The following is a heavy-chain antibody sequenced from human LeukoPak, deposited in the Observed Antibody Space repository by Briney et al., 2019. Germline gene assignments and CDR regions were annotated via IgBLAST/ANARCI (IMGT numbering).Heavy chain of an antibody. CDR1: GFTFSSYE. D-gene: IGHD1-26*01. J-gene: IGHJ6*02. V-gene: IGHV3-48*03. CDR2: ISSSGSTI. Sequence: QPGGSLRLSCAASGFTFSSYEMNWVRLAPGKGLEWVSYISSSGSTIYYADSVKGRFTISRDNAKNSLYLQMNSLRAEDTAVYYCARRENYYYYGMDVWGQGTTVTVSS. CDR3: ARRENYYYYGMDV.